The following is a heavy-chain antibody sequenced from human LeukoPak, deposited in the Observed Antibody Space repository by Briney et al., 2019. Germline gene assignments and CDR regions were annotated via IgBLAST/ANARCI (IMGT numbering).Heavy chain of an antibody. J-gene: IGHJ4*02. CDR2: ISAGNGNT. D-gene: IGHD5-12*01. Sequence: ASVKVSCKASGYTFTNAIHWVRQAPGQRLEWMGWISAGNGNTKYSQKFQGRVTITADESTNTAYMELSSLRSEDTAVYYCARDASYSGFDYWGQGTLVTVSS. CDR1: GYTFTNA. V-gene: IGHV1-3*01. CDR3: ARDASYSGFDY.